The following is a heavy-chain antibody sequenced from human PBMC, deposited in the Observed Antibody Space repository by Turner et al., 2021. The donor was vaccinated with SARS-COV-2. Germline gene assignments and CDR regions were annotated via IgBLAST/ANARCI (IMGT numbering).Heavy chain of an antibody. J-gene: IGHJ4*02. CDR3: AKADRVMIVVVITLFDY. CDR1: GFTFSSYA. CDR2: MSGSGGRT. V-gene: IGHV3-23*01. Sequence: EVPLFESGGGFVQPGGSLRLPCAASGFTFSSYAMSWVRQAPGKGLEWVSAMSGSGGRTYYEDSVKGRFTISRDNSKNTLYLQMNSLRAEDTAVYYCAKADRVMIVVVITLFDYWGQGTLVTVSS. D-gene: IGHD3-22*01.